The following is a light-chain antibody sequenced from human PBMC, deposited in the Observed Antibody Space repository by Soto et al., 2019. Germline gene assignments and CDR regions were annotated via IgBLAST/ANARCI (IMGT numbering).Light chain of an antibody. J-gene: IGLJ1*01. V-gene: IGLV2-23*01. CDR3: CSYEGSSTFS. Sequence: QSALTQPASVSGSPGQSITISCTGTSSDVGSYNLVSWYQQHPGKAPKLMIYEGSKRPSGVSNRFSGSKSGNTASQTISGLQAEDEADYYCCSYEGSSTFSFGTGTKVTVL. CDR2: EGS. CDR1: SSDVGSYNL.